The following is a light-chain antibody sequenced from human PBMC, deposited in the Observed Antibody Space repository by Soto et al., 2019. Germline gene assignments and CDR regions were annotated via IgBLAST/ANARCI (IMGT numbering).Light chain of an antibody. Sequence: DIQMTQSPSTLSASVGDRVTITCRASQSISSWLDWYQKPGKAPKLLIYKASSLESGVPSRFSGSGSGTEFTLTISSLQPDDFATYYCQQYNSSPTFGQGTKVEIK. CDR3: QQYNSSPT. CDR2: KAS. V-gene: IGKV1-5*03. J-gene: IGKJ1*01. CDR1: QSISSW.